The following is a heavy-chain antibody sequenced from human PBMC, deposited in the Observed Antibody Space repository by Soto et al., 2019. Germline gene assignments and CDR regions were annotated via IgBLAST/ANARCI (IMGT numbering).Heavy chain of an antibody. D-gene: IGHD2-2*01. CDR1: GYRFTSYW. Sequence: GESLKISCQGSGYRFTSYWIGWVRQMPGKGLEWMGIIYPGDSDTRYSPSFQGQVTISADKSISTAYLQWSSLKASDTAMYYCARQSCSSTSCEDYYYYYMDVWGKGTTVTVSS. CDR2: IYPGDSDT. V-gene: IGHV5-51*01. CDR3: ARQSCSSTSCEDYYYYYMDV. J-gene: IGHJ6*03.